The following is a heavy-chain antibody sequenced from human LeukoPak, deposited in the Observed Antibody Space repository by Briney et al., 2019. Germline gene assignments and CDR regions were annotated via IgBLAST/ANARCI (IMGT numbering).Heavy chain of an antibody. Sequence: GRSLRLSCAASGFTFSSYGMHWVRQAPGKGLEWVAVISYDGSNKYYADSVKGRFTISRDNSKNTLYLQMNSLRADDTAVSYCATAVVVTNPFDYWGQRTLVTVSS. CDR2: ISYDGSNK. D-gene: IGHD3-22*01. V-gene: IGHV3-30*03. CDR3: ATAVVVTNPFDY. CDR1: GFTFSSYG. J-gene: IGHJ4*02.